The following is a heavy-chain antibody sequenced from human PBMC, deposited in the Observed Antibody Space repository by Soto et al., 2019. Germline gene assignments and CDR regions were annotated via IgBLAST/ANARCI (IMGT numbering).Heavy chain of an antibody. CDR3: ARSPTYGDYANLDT. CDR1: GDSVSKYY. J-gene: IGHJ5*02. D-gene: IGHD4-17*01. V-gene: IGHV4-4*07. Sequence: LSLTCTVSGDSVSKYYWNWIRQPAGKGLEWIGRIYTTRSPNYNPSLKSRVTMSVDTSKNQFSLKLNLSSVTAADTAVYYCARSPTYGDYANLDTWGQGTLVTVSS. CDR2: IYTTRSP.